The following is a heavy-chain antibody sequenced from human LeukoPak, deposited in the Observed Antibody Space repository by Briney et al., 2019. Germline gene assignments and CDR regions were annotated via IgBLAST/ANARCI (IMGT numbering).Heavy chain of an antibody. CDR2: IYHSGST. V-gene: IGHV4-4*02. CDR1: GGSISSSNW. CDR3: ARDLTRPHTSI. J-gene: IGHJ3*02. D-gene: IGHD3-3*01. Sequence: SETLSLTCAVSGGSISSSNWWSWVRLPPGKGLEWIGEIYHSGSTNYNPPLKSRVTISVDKSKNQFSLKLSSVTAADTAVYYCARDLTRPHTSIWGQGTMVTVSS.